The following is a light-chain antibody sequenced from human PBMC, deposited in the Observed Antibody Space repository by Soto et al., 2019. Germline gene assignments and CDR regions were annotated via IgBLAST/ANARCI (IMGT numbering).Light chain of an antibody. CDR3: QQYQDWPRT. V-gene: IGKV1-39*01. Sequence: DIQMTQSPSSLSASVGDRVTITCRASQTISNYLNWYQQQPGKAPKLLIYAASSLQSGVPSRFSGSGSGTDFTLTISSLQPEDSAVYYCQQYQDWPRTFGQGTKVEI. J-gene: IGKJ1*01. CDR2: AAS. CDR1: QTISNY.